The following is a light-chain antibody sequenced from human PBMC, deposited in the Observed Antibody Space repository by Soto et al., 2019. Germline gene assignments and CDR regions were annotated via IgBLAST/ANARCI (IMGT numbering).Light chain of an antibody. CDR1: SSNLGAGFD. J-gene: IGLJ2*01. CDR3: SSYTSSNTRVV. V-gene: IGLV1-40*01. CDR2: GDD. Sequence: QSVLTQPPSVSGAPGQRVTISCTGSSSNLGAGFDVHWYQHLPGRAPKLLINGDDNRPSGVPDRFSGSRSGTSASLAITGLQAEDEADYYCSSYTSSNTRVVFGGGTKLTVL.